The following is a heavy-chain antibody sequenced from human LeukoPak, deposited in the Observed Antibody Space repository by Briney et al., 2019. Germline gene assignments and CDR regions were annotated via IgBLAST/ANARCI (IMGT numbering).Heavy chain of an antibody. CDR3: ARRREWEPFDY. CDR1: GGSISSSSYY. J-gene: IGHJ4*02. D-gene: IGHD1-26*01. Sequence: SETLSLTCTVSGGSISSSSYYWGWIRQPPGKGLEWIGSIYYSGSTYYNPSLKSRVTISVYTSKNQFSLKLSSVTAADTAVYYCARRREWEPFDYWGQGTLVTVSS. CDR2: IYYSGST. V-gene: IGHV4-39*01.